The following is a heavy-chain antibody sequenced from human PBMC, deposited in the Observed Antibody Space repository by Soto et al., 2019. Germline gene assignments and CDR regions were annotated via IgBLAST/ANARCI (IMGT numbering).Heavy chain of an antibody. V-gene: IGHV3-23*01. D-gene: IGHD5-12*01. J-gene: IGHJ5*02. Sequence: EVQLLESGGGLGQPGGSLRLSCAASGFTFSSYAMSWVRQAPGKGLEWVSAISGSGGSTYYADSVKGRFTISRDNSKNTLYLQMNCLRAEDTAVYYCAKARGWLPNWFVPWGQGTLVTVSS. CDR3: AKARGWLPNWFVP. CDR2: ISGSGGST. CDR1: GFTFSSYA.